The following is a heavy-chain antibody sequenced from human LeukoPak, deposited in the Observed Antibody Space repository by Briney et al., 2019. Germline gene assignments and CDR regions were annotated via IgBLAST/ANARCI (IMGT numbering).Heavy chain of an antibody. CDR3: ARAGSYSSGGTYYYYYGMDV. CDR2: ISAYNGNT. Sequence: ASVKVSCKASGGTFSSYAISWVRQAPGQGLEWMGWISAYNGNTNYAQKLQGRVTMTTDTSTSTAYMELRSLRSDDTAVYYCARAGSYSSGGTYYYYYGMDVWGQGTTVTVSS. J-gene: IGHJ6*02. CDR1: GGTFSSYA. V-gene: IGHV1-18*01. D-gene: IGHD6-19*01.